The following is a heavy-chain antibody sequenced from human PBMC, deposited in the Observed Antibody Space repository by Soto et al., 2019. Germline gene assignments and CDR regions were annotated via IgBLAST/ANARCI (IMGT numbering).Heavy chain of an antibody. CDR1: GHTFTSDD. CDR3: ARHYRSKITIFGVSQGAYYYYMDV. Sequence: ASVKVSCKASGHTFTSDDINWVRQATGRGLEWMGWMNPNSGNTGYAEKFQGRVTMTRDTSISTAYMELHSLTSEDTAVYYCARHYRSKITIFGVSQGAYYYYMDVWGKGPTVTVSS. CDR2: MNPNSGNT. D-gene: IGHD3-3*01. J-gene: IGHJ6*03. V-gene: IGHV1-8*01.